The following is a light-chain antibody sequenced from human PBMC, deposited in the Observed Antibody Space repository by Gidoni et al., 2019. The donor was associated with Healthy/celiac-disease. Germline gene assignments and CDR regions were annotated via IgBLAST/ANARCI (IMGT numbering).Light chain of an antibody. CDR2: DAS. Sequence: EIVLTQSPATLSLSPGERATLSCRASQSVSSYLAWYQQQPGQAPSLLLYDASNRATGIPARFSGSGSGTDFTLTISSREPEDFAVYYCQQRSNWPIFTFGPGTKVDIK. CDR1: QSVSSY. V-gene: IGKV3-11*01. J-gene: IGKJ3*01. CDR3: QQRSNWPIFT.